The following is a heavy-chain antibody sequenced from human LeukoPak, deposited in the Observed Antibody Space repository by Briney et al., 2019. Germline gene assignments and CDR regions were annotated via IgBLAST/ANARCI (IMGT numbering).Heavy chain of an antibody. CDR1: GGTFSSYA. J-gene: IGHJ6*03. D-gene: IGHD2-2*02. Sequence: EASVKVSCKASGGTFSSYAISWVRQATGQGLEWMGWMNPNSGNTGYAQKFQGRVTITRNTSISTAYMELSSLRSEDTAVYYCARGRNMGIPLPPYYYYMDVWGKGTTVTASS. V-gene: IGHV1-8*03. CDR3: ARGRNMGIPLPPYYYYMDV. CDR2: MNPNSGNT.